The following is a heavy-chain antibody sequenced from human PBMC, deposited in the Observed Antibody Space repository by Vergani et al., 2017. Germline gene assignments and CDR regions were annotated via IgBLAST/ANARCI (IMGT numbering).Heavy chain of an antibody. CDR2: IYYSGST. D-gene: IGHD3-22*01. CDR1: GGSISSYY. J-gene: IGHJ3*01. V-gene: IGHV4-59*01. Sequence: QVQLQESGPGLVKPSETLSLTCTVSGGSISSYYWSWIRQPPGKGLEWIGYIYYSGSTNYNPSLKSRVTISVDTSKNQFSLKLSSVTAADTAVYYCAKEHYDSSGYCFDYWGQGTMVTVSS. CDR3: AKEHYDSSGYCFDY.